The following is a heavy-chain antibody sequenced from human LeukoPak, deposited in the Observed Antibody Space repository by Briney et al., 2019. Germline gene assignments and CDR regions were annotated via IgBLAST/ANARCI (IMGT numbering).Heavy chain of an antibody. Sequence: ASVKVSCKASGYTFTNYAMHWVRQAPGQRLEWMGWINAGNGNTKYSQEFQGRVTITRDTSASTAYMELSSLRSEDMAVYYCARETQPYYDSSGYLFDYWGQGTLVTVSS. CDR3: ARETQPYYDSSGYLFDY. V-gene: IGHV1-3*03. D-gene: IGHD3-22*01. CDR2: INAGNGNT. J-gene: IGHJ4*02. CDR1: GYTFTNYA.